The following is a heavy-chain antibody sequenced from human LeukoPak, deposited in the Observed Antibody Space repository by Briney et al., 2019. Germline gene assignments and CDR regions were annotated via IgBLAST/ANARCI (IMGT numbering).Heavy chain of an antibody. V-gene: IGHV3-23*01. CDR2: ISGSGGST. CDR3: ANLAQARWYSSSWFIGWFDP. Sequence: PGGSLRLSCAASGFTFSSYAMSWVRQAPGKGLEWVSAISGSGGSTYYADSVKGRFTISRDNSKNTLYLQMNSLRAEDTAVYYCANLAQARWYSSSWFIGWFDPWGQGTLVTVSS. D-gene: IGHD6-13*01. CDR1: GFTFSSYA. J-gene: IGHJ5*02.